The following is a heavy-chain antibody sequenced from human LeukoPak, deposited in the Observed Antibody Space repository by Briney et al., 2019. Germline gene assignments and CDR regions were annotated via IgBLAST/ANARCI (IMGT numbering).Heavy chain of an antibody. D-gene: IGHD6-19*01. Sequence: PGGSLRLSCAASGFTFSTYWMSWVRQAPGRGLEWVANIKPDGNEKYYVDSVRGRFTISRDNSKNTLYLQMNSLRAEDTAMYYCVRVSNAIAVAGIDYWGQGTLVTVSS. CDR3: VRVSNAIAVAGIDY. V-gene: IGHV3-7*02. J-gene: IGHJ4*02. CDR2: IKPDGNEK. CDR1: GFTFSTYW.